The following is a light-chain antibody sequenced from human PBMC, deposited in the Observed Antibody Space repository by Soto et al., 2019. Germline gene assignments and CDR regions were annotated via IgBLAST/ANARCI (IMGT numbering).Light chain of an antibody. CDR3: QQYNSYSPLT. CDR2: RAS. J-gene: IGKJ4*01. V-gene: IGKV1-5*03. Sequence: IQMTQSPSTLSAAVGDRFTVTCRASQSISGSLAWYQQKPGKAPDLLIYRASTLESGVPSRFSGSGSGTEFTLTISSLQPDDFATYYCQQYNSYSPLTFGGGTKVDI. CDR1: QSISGS.